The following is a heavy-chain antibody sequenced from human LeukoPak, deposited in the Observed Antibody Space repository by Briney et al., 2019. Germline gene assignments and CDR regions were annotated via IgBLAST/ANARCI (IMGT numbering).Heavy chain of an antibody. D-gene: IGHD6-25*01. CDR3: AREAET. J-gene: IGHJ4*02. V-gene: IGHV3-43*02. CDR1: GFSFDDYA. Sequence: PGGSLRLSCAASGFSFDDYAMHWVRQPPGKGLEWVSLITGDGGSTFYADSVKGRFTISRDNAKNSLYLQMNSLRAEDTAVYYCAREAETWGQGTLVTVSS. CDR2: ITGDGGST.